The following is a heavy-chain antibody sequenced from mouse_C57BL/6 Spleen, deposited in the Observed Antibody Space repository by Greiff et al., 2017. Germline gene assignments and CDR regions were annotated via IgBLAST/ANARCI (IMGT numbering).Heavy chain of an antibody. CDR3: ARAGELGRDY. D-gene: IGHD4-1*01. CDR2: IDPSDSSP. CDR1: GYTFTSYW. Sequence: QVQLQQSGAELVKPGASVKLSCKASGYTFTSYWMQWVKQRPGQGLAWIGEIDPSDSSPNYNQKFKGKATLTVDTSSSTAYMQLSSLTSEDSAVYYCARAGELGRDYWGQGTTLTVSS. V-gene: IGHV1-50*01. J-gene: IGHJ2*01.